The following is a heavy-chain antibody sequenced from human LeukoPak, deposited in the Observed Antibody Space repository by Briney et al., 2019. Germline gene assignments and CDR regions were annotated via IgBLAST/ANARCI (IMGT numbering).Heavy chain of an antibody. CDR3: ARDSERGYSYGY. CDR2: ISVYNGKT. D-gene: IGHD5-18*01. CDR1: GYTFSNYG. V-gene: IGHV1-18*01. Sequence: ASVKVSCKASGYTFSNYGISWVRQAPGQGLEWVGWISVYNGKTNYAQKRQGRVTVTTDTSTTTAYMELRSLRSDDTAAYYCARDSERGYSYGYWGQGTLVTVSS. J-gene: IGHJ4*02.